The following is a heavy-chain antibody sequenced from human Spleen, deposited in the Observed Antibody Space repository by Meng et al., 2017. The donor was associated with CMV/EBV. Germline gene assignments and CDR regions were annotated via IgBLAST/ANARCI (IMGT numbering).Heavy chain of an antibody. CDR3: ARDRVVGGDV. D-gene: IGHD2-15*01. J-gene: IGHJ6*02. Sequence: GESLKISCAASGFTFNTYSMNWVRQAPGKGLEWVSFISSSSRYIYYADSVKGRFTISRDNAKNSLYLQMNSLRAEDTAVYYCARDRVVGGDVWGQGTTVTVSS. CDR2: ISSSSRYI. CDR1: GFTFNTYS. V-gene: IGHV3-21*01.